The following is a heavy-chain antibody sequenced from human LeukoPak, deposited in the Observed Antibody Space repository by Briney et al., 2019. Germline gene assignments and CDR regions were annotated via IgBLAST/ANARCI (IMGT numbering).Heavy chain of an antibody. CDR1: GFTFSSYS. Sequence: PGGSLRLSCAASGFTFSSYSMNWVRQAPGKGLEWVSSISSSSSYIYYADSVKGRFTISRDNAKNSLYLQMNSLRAEDTAVYYCARGPTPYSSSWYGDAFDIWGQGTMVTVSS. CDR3: ARGPTPYSSSWYGDAFDI. V-gene: IGHV3-21*01. CDR2: ISSSSSYI. J-gene: IGHJ3*02. D-gene: IGHD6-13*01.